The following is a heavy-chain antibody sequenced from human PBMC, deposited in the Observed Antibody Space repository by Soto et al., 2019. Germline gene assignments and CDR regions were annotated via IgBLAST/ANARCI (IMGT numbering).Heavy chain of an antibody. V-gene: IGHV6-1*01. CDR2: TYYRSKWYN. J-gene: IGHJ4*02. CDR1: GDSVSSNSAA. CDR3: ARGSQKFYDFWSGYDSDFDY. Sequence: SQTLSLTCAISGDSVSSNSAAWNWIRQSPSRGLEWLGRTYYRSKWYNDYAVSVKSRITINPDTSKNQFSLQLNSVTPEDTAVYYCARGSQKFYDFWSGYDSDFDYWGQGTLVTVSS. D-gene: IGHD3-3*01.